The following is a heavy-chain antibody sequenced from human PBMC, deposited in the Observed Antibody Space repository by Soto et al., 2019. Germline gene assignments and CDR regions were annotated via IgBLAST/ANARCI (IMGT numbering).Heavy chain of an antibody. D-gene: IGHD5-12*01. V-gene: IGHV2-26*01. J-gene: IGHJ4*02. Sequence: QVTLKESGPVLVQPTETLTLTCTVSGFSLSNARMGVSWIRQPPGKALEWLAHIFSNDEKSYSTSPKTRLTLSKDTSKCQVVLTMPSMDHVDTATYYCSRIDRDGYKLYYFDYWGQGTLVTVSS. CDR1: GFSLSNARMG. CDR3: SRIDRDGYKLYYFDY. CDR2: IFSNDEK.